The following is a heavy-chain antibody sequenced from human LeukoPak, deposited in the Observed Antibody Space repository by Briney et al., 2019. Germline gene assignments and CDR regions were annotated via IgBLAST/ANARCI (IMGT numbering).Heavy chain of an antibody. CDR2: IYSSGST. CDR1: GYSINSGYY. D-gene: IGHD5-18*01. Sequence: PSETLSLTCTVSGYSINSGYYWSWIRRPPGKGLEWIGHIYSSGSTNYNPSLKSRVTISVDASKNQFSLKLSSVTAADTAVYYCARHRGYSYGPPRDLDYWGQGTLVTVSS. J-gene: IGHJ4*02. CDR3: ARHRGYSYGPPRDLDY. V-gene: IGHV4-59*08.